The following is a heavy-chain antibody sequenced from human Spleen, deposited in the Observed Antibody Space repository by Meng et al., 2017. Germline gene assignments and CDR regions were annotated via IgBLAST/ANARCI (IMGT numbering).Heavy chain of an antibody. J-gene: IGHJ4*02. CDR1: GGSISSSNW. CDR3: ARGPTTMAHDFDY. V-gene: IGHV4-4*02. D-gene: IGHD4-11*01. CDR2: INHSGST. Sequence: QVQLQQWGAGLVKPSGTLSLTCAVSGGSISSSNWWSWVRQPPGKGLEWIGEINHSGSTNYNPSLESRATISVDTSQNNLSLKLSSVTAADSAVYYCARGPTTMAHDFDYWGQGTLVTVSS.